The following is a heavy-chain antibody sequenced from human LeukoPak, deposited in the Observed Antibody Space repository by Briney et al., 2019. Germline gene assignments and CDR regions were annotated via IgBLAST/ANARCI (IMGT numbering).Heavy chain of an antibody. D-gene: IGHD2-2*01. V-gene: IGHV4-30-2*01. Sequence: SETLSLTCTVSGGSITSGNHYWSWIRQPPGKGLEWIVYFYHTGSTYYNPSLKSRVTISVDRSKNQFSLKLTSVTAADTAVYYCARGPYCSTTNCLFGYFDYWGQGTLVTVSS. CDR1: GGSITSGNHY. CDR3: ARGPYCSTTNCLFGYFDY. CDR2: FYHTGST. J-gene: IGHJ4*02.